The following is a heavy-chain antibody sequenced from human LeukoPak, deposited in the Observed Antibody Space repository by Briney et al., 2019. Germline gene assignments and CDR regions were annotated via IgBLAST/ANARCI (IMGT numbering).Heavy chain of an antibody. D-gene: IGHD1-14*01. V-gene: IGHV4-59*01. CDR3: ARGGPPEYYFDY. CDR2: IYYSGST. Sequence: SETLSLTCTVSGGSISSYYWSWIRQPPGKGLEWIGDIYYSGSTNYNPSLQRRVTISVDPSKTQFSLKLSSVTAADTAVYYCARGGPPEYYFDYWGQGTLVTVSS. J-gene: IGHJ4*02. CDR1: GGSISSYY.